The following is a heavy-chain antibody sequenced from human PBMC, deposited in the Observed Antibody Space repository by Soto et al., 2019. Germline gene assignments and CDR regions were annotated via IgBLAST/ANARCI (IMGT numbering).Heavy chain of an antibody. D-gene: IGHD6-19*01. V-gene: IGHV1-18*04. CDR3: ARERLNSGWYEFDY. CDR2: VSNRNGVT. CDR1: GYTFANFD. J-gene: IGHJ4*02. Sequence: ASVKVSCKTSGYTFANFDFSWVRQAPGQGLEWMGWVSNRNGVTNYAENFRGRVTISTDTSTNIVYMELRSLRSDDTAVYFCARERLNSGWYEFDYWGRGTQITFSS.